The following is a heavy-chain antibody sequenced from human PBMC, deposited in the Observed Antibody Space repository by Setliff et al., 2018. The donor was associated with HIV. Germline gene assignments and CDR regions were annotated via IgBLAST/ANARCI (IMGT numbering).Heavy chain of an antibody. J-gene: IGHJ4*02. CDR1: GGSFSGHY. CDR2: VNHRGST. V-gene: IGHV4-34*01. Sequence: PSETLSLTCAVYGGSFSGHYWSWIRQPPGKGMEWIGEVNHRGSTNYNPSLKSRVTISVDRSKNQFSLKLSSVAAADTAVYYCATYSASWPDYWGQGTLVTVSS. D-gene: IGHD6-13*01. CDR3: ATYSASWPDY.